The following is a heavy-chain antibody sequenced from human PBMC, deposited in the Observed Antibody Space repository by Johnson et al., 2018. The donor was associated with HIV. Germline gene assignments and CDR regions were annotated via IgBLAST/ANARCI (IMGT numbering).Heavy chain of an antibody. V-gene: IGHV3-13*01. J-gene: IGHJ3*02. D-gene: IGHD5-24*01. Sequence: VQLVESGGGLVQPGGSLRLSCAASGFTFSSYDMHWVRQATGKGLEWVSAIGTAGDTYYPGSVKGRFTISRENAKNSLYLQMNSLKVEDAAVYYCAGINSGSRAFDIWGQGTMVTVSS. CDR3: AGINSGSRAFDI. CDR2: IGTAGDT. CDR1: GFTFSSYD.